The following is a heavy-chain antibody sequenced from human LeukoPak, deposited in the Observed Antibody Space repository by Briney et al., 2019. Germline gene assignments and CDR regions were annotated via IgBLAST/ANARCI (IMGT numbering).Heavy chain of an antibody. J-gene: IGHJ4*02. V-gene: IGHV3-33*08. CDR2: IWYDGSNK. D-gene: IGHD2-15*01. CDR1: GFTFSRYG. Sequence: GGSLRLSCAASGFTFSRYGMHWVRQAPGKGLEWVAVIWYDGSNKYYADSVKGRFTISRDNSKNTPYLQMNSLRAEDTAVYYCARERYCSGGSCYSPGLTGYFEHWGQGTLVTVSS. CDR3: ARERYCSGGSCYSPGLTGYFEH.